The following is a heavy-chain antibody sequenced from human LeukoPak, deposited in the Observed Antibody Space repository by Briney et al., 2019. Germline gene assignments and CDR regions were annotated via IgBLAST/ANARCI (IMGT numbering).Heavy chain of an antibody. J-gene: IGHJ4*02. Sequence: GGSLRLSCAASGFTFSSYAVSWVRQAPGKGLEWVSSISGSGGSTYSADSVKGRFTISRDNSKNTLYLQMNSLRVEDTAVYYCAKGSSGWSIDYWGQGTLVTVSS. CDR2: ISGSGGST. CDR3: AKGSSGWSIDY. D-gene: IGHD6-19*01. V-gene: IGHV3-23*01. CDR1: GFTFSSYA.